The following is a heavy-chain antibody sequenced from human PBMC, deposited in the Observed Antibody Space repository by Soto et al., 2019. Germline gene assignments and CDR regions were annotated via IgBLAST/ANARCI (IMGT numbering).Heavy chain of an antibody. D-gene: IGHD2-21*01. Sequence: GGSLRLSCAASGFTFSSYGMHWVRQAPGKGLEWVAVISYDGSKKYYADSLKGRFTISRDNSKNTLYLQMNSLRAEDTAVDYCAEDCGAANYYYYGMDVWGQGTTVTVSS. V-gene: IGHV3-30*18. CDR1: GFTFSSYG. CDR2: ISYDGSKK. CDR3: AEDCGAANYYYYGMDV. J-gene: IGHJ6*02.